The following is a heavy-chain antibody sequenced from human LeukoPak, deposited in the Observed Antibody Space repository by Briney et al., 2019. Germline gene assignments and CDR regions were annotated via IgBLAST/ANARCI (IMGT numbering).Heavy chain of an antibody. CDR3: ARQPETYYFDY. CDR2: IYYSGST. CDR1: GGSISSSSYY. D-gene: IGHD1-14*01. J-gene: IGHJ4*02. V-gene: IGHV4-39*01. Sequence: PSETLSLTCTVSGGSISSSSYYWGWIRQPPRKGLEWIGSIYYSGSTYYNPSLKSRVTISVDTSKNQFSLKLSSVTAADTAVYYCARQPETYYFDYWGQGTLVTVSS.